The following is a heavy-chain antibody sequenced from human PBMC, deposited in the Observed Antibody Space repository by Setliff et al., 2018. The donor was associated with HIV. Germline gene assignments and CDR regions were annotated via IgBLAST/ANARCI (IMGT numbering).Heavy chain of an antibody. Sequence: PSETLSLTCAVYGGSFSGYYWSWIRQPPGKGLECIGEINHSGSTNHNPSLKSRVTISVDTSKKQFSLRLSSVTAADTAVYYCARGTSGGRSSGYYYFDYWGHGTLVTVSS. CDR3: ARGTSGGRSSGYYYFDY. J-gene: IGHJ4*01. V-gene: IGHV4-34*01. D-gene: IGHD3-22*01. CDR2: INHSGST. CDR1: GGSFSGYY.